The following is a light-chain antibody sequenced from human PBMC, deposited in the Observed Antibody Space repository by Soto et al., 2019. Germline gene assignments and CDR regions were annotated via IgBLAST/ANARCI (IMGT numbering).Light chain of an antibody. CDR2: DVN. J-gene: IGLJ1*01. CDR1: SSDVGGYKS. Sequence: QSVLTQPPSASGSPGQSVTISCTGTSSDVGGYKSVSWYQQHPGKAPKLMIFDVNKRPSGVPDRFSGSKSGNTASLTVSGLPAEDEADYYRSSYAGINNLGVFGTGTKLTVL. CDR3: SSYAGINNLGV. V-gene: IGLV2-8*01.